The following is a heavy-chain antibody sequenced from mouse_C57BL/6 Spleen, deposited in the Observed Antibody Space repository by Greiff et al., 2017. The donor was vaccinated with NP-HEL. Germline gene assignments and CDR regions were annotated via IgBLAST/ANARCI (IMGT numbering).Heavy chain of an antibody. D-gene: IGHD2-3*01. CDR3: ARDGGYAMDY. J-gene: IGHJ4*01. V-gene: IGHV1-82*01. CDR2: IYPGDGDT. Sequence: VKLMESGPELVKPGASVKISCKASGYAFSSSWMNWVKQRPGKGLEWIGRIYPGDGDTNYNGKFKGKATLTADKSSSTAYMQLSSLTSEDSAVXFCARDGGYAMDYGGQGTSVTVSS. CDR1: GYAFSSSW.